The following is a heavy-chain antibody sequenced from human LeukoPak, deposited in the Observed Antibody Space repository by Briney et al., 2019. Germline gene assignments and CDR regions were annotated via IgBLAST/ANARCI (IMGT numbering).Heavy chain of an antibody. D-gene: IGHD3-10*01. J-gene: IGHJ4*02. V-gene: IGHV3-11*01. CDR1: GFTFSDYY. Sequence: GGSLRLSCAASGFTFSDYYMSWIRQAPGKGLEWVSYISSSGSTIYYADSVKGRFIISRDNAKNSLYLQMNSLRAEDTAVYYCAREDYYGSAADYWGQGTLVTVSS. CDR3: AREDYYGSAADY. CDR2: ISSSGSTI.